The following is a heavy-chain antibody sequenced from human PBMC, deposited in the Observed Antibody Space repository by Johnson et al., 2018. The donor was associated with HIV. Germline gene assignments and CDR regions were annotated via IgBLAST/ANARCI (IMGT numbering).Heavy chain of an antibody. CDR3: ARDHLSSRGAFDI. D-gene: IGHD6-13*01. Sequence: VQLVESGGGVVRPGGSLRISCAASGFTFDAYGMSWVRQAPGKGLEWVSGINWNGGSTAYADSVRGRFTISRDNAKNSLYLQMNSLRAEDTALYYCARDHLSSRGAFDIWGQGTMVTVSS. CDR1: GFTFDAYG. CDR2: INWNGGST. J-gene: IGHJ3*02. V-gene: IGHV3-20*04.